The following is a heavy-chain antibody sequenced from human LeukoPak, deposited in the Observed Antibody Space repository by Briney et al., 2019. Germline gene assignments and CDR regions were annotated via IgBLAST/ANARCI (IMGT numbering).Heavy chain of an antibody. J-gene: IGHJ4*02. CDR2: ISYDGSNK. CDR1: GFTFSSYA. V-gene: IGHV3-30-3*01. Sequence: GVSLRLSCAASGFTFSSYAMHWVRQAPGKGLEWVAVISYDGSNKYYADSVKGRFTISRDNSKNTLYLQMNSLRAEDTAVYYCARDRPRGAYSGYIDYWGQGTLVTVSS. D-gene: IGHD1-26*01. CDR3: ARDRPRGAYSGYIDY.